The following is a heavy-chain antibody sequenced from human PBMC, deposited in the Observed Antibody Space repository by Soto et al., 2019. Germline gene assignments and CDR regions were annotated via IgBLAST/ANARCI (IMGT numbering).Heavy chain of an antibody. CDR2: INPNSGGT. J-gene: IGHJ5*02. D-gene: IGHD2-2*02. Sequence: GASVKLSCKSSGYTFTGYYMYCRLEDNRQGLEWMGWINPNSGGTNYAQKFQGRVTMTRDTSISTAYMELSRLRSDDTAVYYCARSYCSSTSCYRWFDPWVQGTLVTVSS. CDR1: GYTFTGYY. V-gene: IGHV1-2*02. CDR3: ARSYCSSTSCYRWFDP.